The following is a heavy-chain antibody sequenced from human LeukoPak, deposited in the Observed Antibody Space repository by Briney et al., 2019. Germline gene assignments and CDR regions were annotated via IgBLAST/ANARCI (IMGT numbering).Heavy chain of an antibody. D-gene: IGHD3-22*01. V-gene: IGHV4-4*07. J-gene: IGHJ4*02. CDR3: VGKYYYDSSGHPGEFDY. CDR2: IYTSGST. CDR1: GGSISSYY. Sequence: SETLSLTCTVSGGSISSYYWSWIRQPAGKGLEWIGRIYTSGSTNYNPSLKSRVTMSVDTSKNQFSLKLSSVTAADTAVYYCVGKYYYDSSGHPGEFDYWGQGTLVTVSS.